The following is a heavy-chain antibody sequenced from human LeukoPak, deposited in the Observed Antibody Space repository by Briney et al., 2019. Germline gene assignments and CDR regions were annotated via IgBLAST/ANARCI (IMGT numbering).Heavy chain of an antibody. CDR3: ERSGCPYYFDY. V-gene: IGHV3-74*01. Sequence: PVGSLRLSCAAAGFTFSSDWMHWGRQAPGKGLLWVSRIHSDGSSTSYADSVRGRLNTSKDDAKSTLYLQMNSLRAEDTAVYYCERSGCPYYFDYWGQGTLVTVSS. CDR1: GFTFSSDW. J-gene: IGHJ4*02. CDR2: IHSDGSST. D-gene: IGHD3-22*01.